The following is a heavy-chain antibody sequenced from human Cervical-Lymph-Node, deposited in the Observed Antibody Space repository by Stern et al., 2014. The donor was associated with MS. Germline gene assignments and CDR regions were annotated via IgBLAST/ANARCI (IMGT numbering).Heavy chain of an antibody. CDR3: AFEDTAIGGFNF. Sequence: ESGPALVKPTQTLTLTCTFSGFSLRTSGLCVHWIRQPPGKALEWLARIDWDDDKYYTTSLRTRLTISKDTSKNQVVLRMTNMDPVDTATYYCAFEDTAIGGFNFWGQGSLVTVSS. J-gene: IGHJ4*02. D-gene: IGHD2-21*02. CDR2: IDWDDDK. CDR1: GFSLRTSGLC. V-gene: IGHV2-70*11.